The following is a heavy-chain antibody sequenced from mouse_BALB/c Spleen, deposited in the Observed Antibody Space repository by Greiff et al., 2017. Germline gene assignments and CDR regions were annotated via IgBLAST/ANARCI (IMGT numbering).Heavy chain of an antibody. V-gene: IGHV1-54*01. Sequence: VQLQESGPQLVRPGASVKISCKASGYSFTSYWMHWVKQRPGQGLEWIGVINPGSGGTNYNEKFKGKATLTADKSSSTAYMQLSSLTSDDSAVYFCARVALYYGDDWGQGTTLTVSS. J-gene: IGHJ2*01. CDR1: GYSFTSYW. CDR2: INPGSGGT. CDR3: ARVALYYGDD. D-gene: IGHD2-1*01.